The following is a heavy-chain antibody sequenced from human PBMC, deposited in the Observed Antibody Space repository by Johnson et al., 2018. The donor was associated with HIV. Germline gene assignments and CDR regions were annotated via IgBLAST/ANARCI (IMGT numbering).Heavy chain of an antibody. CDR3: ARGGASGAFDI. J-gene: IGHJ3*02. V-gene: IGHV3-64*01. D-gene: IGHD1-26*01. Sequence: EVQLVESGGGLVQPGGSLRLSCAASGFTFSSYAMHWVRQAPGKGLEYVSAISSNGGSTYYANSVKGRFTISRDNSKNTLYLQMGSLRAEDMAVYCCARGGASGAFDIWGQGTMVTVSS. CDR1: GFTFSSYA. CDR2: ISSNGGST.